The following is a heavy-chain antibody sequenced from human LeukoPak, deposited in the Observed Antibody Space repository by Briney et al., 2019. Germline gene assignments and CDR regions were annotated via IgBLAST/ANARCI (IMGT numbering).Heavy chain of an antibody. Sequence: GGSLRLSCAASGFTFDDYAMHWVRQAPGKGLEWVSSVSWNSGSIGYADSVKGRFTISRDNAKNSLYLQMNSLRAEDMALYYCAKDSQGVPALALDYWGQGTLVTVSS. D-gene: IGHD2-2*01. V-gene: IGHV3-9*03. CDR2: VSWNSGSI. CDR1: GFTFDDYA. CDR3: AKDSQGVPALALDY. J-gene: IGHJ4*02.